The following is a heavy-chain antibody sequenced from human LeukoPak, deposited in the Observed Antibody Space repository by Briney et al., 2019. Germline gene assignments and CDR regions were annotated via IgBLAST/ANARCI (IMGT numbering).Heavy chain of an antibody. CDR2: ISGSGGST. D-gene: IGHD3-10*01. V-gene: IGHV3-23*01. Sequence: PGGSLRLSCAASGFTFSSYAMSWVRQAPGKGLEWVSAISGSGGSTYYADSVKGRFTTSRDNSKNTLYLQMNSLRAEETAVYYCATHLITMVRGVITLYYFDYWGQGTLVTVSS. J-gene: IGHJ4*02. CDR3: ATHLITMVRGVITLYYFDY. CDR1: GFTFSSYA.